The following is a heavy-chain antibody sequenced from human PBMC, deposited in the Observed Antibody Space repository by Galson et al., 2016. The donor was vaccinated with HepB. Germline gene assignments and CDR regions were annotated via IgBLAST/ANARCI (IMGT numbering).Heavy chain of an antibody. CDR2: ISYDGSDK. V-gene: IGHV3-30*18. J-gene: IGHJ4*02. CDR3: AKDTSAPAGISP. D-gene: IGHD6-13*01. CDR1: GFTFGCCG. Sequence: SLRLSCAASGFTFGCCGMHWVRQAPGKGLEWVAVISYDGSDKYYSGSVKGRFTISRDNSNNTLHLQMNSLRADDTAVYYCAKDTSAPAGISPWGQGALVTVSS.